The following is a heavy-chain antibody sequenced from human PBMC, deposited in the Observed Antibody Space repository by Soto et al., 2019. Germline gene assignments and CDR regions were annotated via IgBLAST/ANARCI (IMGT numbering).Heavy chain of an antibody. V-gene: IGHV1-46*01. CDR3: ARVPRLYSSSREVSCDY. Sequence: KLYRKTFGYAYTVYLIHRRRNDQEQGLEWMGIINHSGGSTSYAQKFQGRVTMTRDTSTSTVYMELSSLRSEDTAVYYCARVPRLYSSSREVSCDYWGQGTLVTVFS. CDR1: GYAYTVYL. D-gene: IGHD6-6*01. CDR2: INHSGGST. J-gene: IGHJ4*02.